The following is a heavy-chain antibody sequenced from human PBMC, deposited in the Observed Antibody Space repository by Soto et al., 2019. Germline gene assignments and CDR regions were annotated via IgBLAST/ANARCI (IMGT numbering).Heavy chain of an antibody. J-gene: IGHJ4*02. CDR3: AKGRPRGSSALGHY. D-gene: IGHD6-6*01. CDR2: ISGSGGST. Sequence: HPGGSLRLSCAASGFTFSSYAMSWVRQAPGKGLEWVSAISGSGGSTYYADSVKGRFTISRDNSKNTLYLQMNSLRAEDTAVYYCAKGRPRGSSALGHYWGQGTLVTVSS. CDR1: GFTFSSYA. V-gene: IGHV3-23*01.